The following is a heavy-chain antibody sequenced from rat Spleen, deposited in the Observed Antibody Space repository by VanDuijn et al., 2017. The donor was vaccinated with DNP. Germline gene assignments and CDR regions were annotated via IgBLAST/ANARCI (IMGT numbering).Heavy chain of an antibody. CDR2: ISYDGGHI. CDR1: GFTFSDYY. Sequence: EVQLVESGGALVQPGRSLKLSCTASGFTFSDYYMAWVRQAPTKGLEWVAFISYDGGHIAYGDSVKGRFTISRDNAKSTLYLQMNSLRSEDMATYYCARYYGSYRALDAWGQGTSVTVSS. J-gene: IGHJ4*01. V-gene: IGHV5-22*01. D-gene: IGHD1-3*01. CDR3: ARYYGSYRALDA.